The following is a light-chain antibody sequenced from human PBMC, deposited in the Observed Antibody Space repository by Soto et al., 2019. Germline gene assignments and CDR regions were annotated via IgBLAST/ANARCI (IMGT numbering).Light chain of an antibody. CDR2: DNT. J-gene: IGLJ2*01. Sequence: QAVVTQPPSVSGAPGQRVTISCTGSSSNIGAGFGVHWYQHLPGTAPKPLIYDNTNRPSGVPDRFSGSKSGTSASLAITGLQAEDEADYYCQSYDSSLSGWLFGGGTKVTVL. CDR3: QSYDSSLSGWL. V-gene: IGLV1-40*01. CDR1: SSNIGAGFG.